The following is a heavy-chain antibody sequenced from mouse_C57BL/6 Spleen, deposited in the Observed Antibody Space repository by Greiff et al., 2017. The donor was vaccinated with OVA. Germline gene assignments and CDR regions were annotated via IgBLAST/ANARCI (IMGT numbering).Heavy chain of an antibody. D-gene: IGHD2-3*01. Sequence: EVQLQQSGPELVKPGASVKMSCKASGYTFTDYNMHWVKQSHGKSLEWIGYINPNNGGTSYNQKFKGKATLTVNKSSSTAYMELRSLTSEDSAVYYCARGGWLLREDYYAMDYWGQGTSVTVSS. CDR3: ARGGWLLREDYYAMDY. CDR2: INPNNGGT. J-gene: IGHJ4*01. V-gene: IGHV1-22*01. CDR1: GYTFTDYN.